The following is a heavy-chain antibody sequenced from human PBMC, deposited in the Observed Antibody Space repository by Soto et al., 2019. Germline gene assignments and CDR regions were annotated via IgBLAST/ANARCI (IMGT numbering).Heavy chain of an antibody. CDR3: ARDPWRGSYGWAFDI. CDR1: GFTFGSYA. V-gene: IGHV3-30-3*01. D-gene: IGHD1-26*01. Sequence: GGSLRLSCAASGFTFGSYAMHWVRQAPGKGLEWVAVISYDGSNKYYADSVKGRFTISRDNSKNTLYLQMNSLRAEDTAVYYCARDPWRGSYGWAFDIWGQGTMVTVSS. CDR2: ISYDGSNK. J-gene: IGHJ3*02.